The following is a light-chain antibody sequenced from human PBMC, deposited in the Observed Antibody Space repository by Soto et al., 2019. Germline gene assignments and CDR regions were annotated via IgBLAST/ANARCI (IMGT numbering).Light chain of an antibody. V-gene: IGKV1-5*02. Sequence: DTPMTQSPSTVSASVGDRVTIICRASQSISTQLAWYQQKPGKAPKLLTSAAFSLESGVPSRFSGSGSGTEFAPSTSSLQTEHFATYYCQQYYSSWTFGQGTRVDI. CDR2: AAF. J-gene: IGKJ1*01. CDR3: QQYYSSWT. CDR1: QSISTQ.